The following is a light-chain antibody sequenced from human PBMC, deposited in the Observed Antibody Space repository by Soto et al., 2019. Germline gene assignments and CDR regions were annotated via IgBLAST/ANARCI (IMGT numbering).Light chain of an antibody. V-gene: IGKV3-11*01. CDR3: QHRTNRIS. CDR2: ESS. CDR1: QSISSD. Sequence: EIVLTQSPATLSLSPGERATLSCRASQSISSDLGWYQQKPGQAPRLLIYESSNRVTGLPARFSGSGSGTDFPLTSSSLQPEDFAVYYCQHRTNRISFGGGTRVEIK. J-gene: IGKJ4*01.